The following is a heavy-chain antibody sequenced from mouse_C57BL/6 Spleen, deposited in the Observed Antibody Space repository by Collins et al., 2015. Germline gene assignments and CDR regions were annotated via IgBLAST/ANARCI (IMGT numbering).Heavy chain of an antibody. Sequence: QVQLQQSGAELVKPGASVKISCKASGYAFSSYWMNWVKQRPGKGLEWIGQIYPGDGDTNYNGKFKGKATLTADKSSSTAYMQLSSLTSEDSAVYFCARWADDGYHWYFDVWGTGTTVTVSS. CDR3: ARWADDGYHWYFDV. CDR1: GYAFSSYW. V-gene: IGHV1-80*01. CDR2: IYPGDGDT. J-gene: IGHJ1*03. D-gene: IGHD2-3*01.